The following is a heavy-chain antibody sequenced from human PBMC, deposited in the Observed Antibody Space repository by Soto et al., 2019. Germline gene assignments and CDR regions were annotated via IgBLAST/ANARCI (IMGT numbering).Heavy chain of an antibody. CDR2: IIPIFSTA. D-gene: IGHD4-17*01. CDR1: GGTFSSYA. Sequence: QVQLVQSGAEVKKPGSSVKVSCKASGGTFSSYAISWVRQAPGQGLEWMGGIIPIFSTANYAQKFQGRVTITADESTSTAYMELSSLRSEDTAVYYCARVTPSSTVVTPGWYFDLWGRGTLVTVSS. V-gene: IGHV1-69*01. CDR3: ARVTPSSTVVTPGWYFDL. J-gene: IGHJ2*01.